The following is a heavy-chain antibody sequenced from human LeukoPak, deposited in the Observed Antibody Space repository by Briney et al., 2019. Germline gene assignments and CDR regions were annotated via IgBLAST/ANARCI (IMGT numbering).Heavy chain of an antibody. V-gene: IGHV5-51*01. J-gene: IGHJ4*02. CDR2: IFPVDSDT. D-gene: IGHD6-13*01. Sequence: GESLKISCKGSGYIFANYWIGWVRQMPGKGREWMGIIFPVDSDTRYSPSFQGQVTISVDKSISTAYLQWSSLKASDTAMYYCARRDRYSSSWNFDYWGQGTLVTVSS. CDR1: GYIFANYW. CDR3: ARRDRYSSSWNFDY.